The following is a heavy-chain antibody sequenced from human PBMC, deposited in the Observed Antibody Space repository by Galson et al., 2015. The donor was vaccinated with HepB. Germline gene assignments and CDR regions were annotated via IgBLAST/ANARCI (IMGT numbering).Heavy chain of an antibody. CDR1: GFTFSSYA. D-gene: IGHD1-26*01. V-gene: IGHV3-23*01. J-gene: IGHJ4*02. CDR2: ISASGGST. Sequence: SLRLSCAASGFTFSSYAMSWVRQAPGKGLEWVSTISASGGSTYYADSVKGRFTISRDNSKNTLYLQMNSLRAEDTAVYCCAKDLGGKKWELPVDYWGQGTLVTVSS. CDR3: AKDLGGKKWELPVDY.